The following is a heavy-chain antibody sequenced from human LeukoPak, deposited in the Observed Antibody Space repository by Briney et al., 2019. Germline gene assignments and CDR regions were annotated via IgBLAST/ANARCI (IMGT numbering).Heavy chain of an antibody. CDR1: GYTFTDYY. J-gene: IGHJ4*02. CDR3: ATGDYYDSSGYSSDLDY. Sequence: ASVKISCKVSGYTFTDYYMHWVQQAPGEGLEWMGLVDPEDGETIYAEKFRGRVTITADTSTDTAYMELSSLRSEDTAVYCCATGDYYDSSGYSSDLDYWGQGTLVTVSS. D-gene: IGHD3-22*01. CDR2: VDPEDGET. V-gene: IGHV1-69-2*01.